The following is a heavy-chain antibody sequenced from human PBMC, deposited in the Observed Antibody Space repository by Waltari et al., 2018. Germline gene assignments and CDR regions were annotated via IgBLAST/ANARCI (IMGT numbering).Heavy chain of an antibody. Sequence: EVQLVQSGAEVKKPGATVKISCKVSGYTFTDYYMHWLQQAPGKGLEWMGLVEPEDGETIYAEKFQGRGTKTADTSTDTAYMELSSLRSEDTAVYYCASRRVYPTLYYYGMDVWGQGTTVTVSS. CDR1: GYTFTDYY. J-gene: IGHJ6*02. CDR3: ASRRVYPTLYYYGMDV. D-gene: IGHD2-8*01. V-gene: IGHV1-69-2*01. CDR2: VEPEDGET.